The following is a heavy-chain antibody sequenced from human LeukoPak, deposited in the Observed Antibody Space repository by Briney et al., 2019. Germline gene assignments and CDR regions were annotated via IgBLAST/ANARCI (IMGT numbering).Heavy chain of an antibody. D-gene: IGHD5-18*01. CDR1: GYSFTSYW. CDR3: ARLTASVDTAMVYYFDY. Sequence: GESLKISCKGSGYSFTSYWIGWVRQMPGKGLEWMGIIYPGDCDTRYSPSFQGQVTISADKSISTAYLQWSSLKASDTAMYYCARLTASVDTAMVYYFDYWGQGTLVTVSS. CDR2: IYPGDCDT. V-gene: IGHV5-51*01. J-gene: IGHJ4*02.